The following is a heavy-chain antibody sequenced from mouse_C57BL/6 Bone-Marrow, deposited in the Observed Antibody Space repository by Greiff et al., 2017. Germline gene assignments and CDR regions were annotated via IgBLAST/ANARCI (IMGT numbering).Heavy chain of an antibody. J-gene: IGHJ1*03. V-gene: IGHV10-1*01. CDR3: VRHNSYYGGYFDV. D-gene: IGHD1-1*01. CDR1: GFSFNTYA. CDR2: IRSKSNNYAT. Sequence: EVKVVESGGGLVQPKGSLKLSCAASGFSFNTYAMNWVRQAPGKGLEWVARIRSKSNNYATYYADPVKDRFTISRDDSESMLYLQMNNLKTEDTSMYSCVRHNSYYGGYFDVWGTGTTVTVSS.